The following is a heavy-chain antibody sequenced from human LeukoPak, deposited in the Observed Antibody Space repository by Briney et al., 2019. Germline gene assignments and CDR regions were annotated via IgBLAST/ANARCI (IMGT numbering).Heavy chain of an antibody. V-gene: IGHV1-69*04. CDR2: IIPILGIA. CDR1: GGTFSSYT. J-gene: IGHJ4*02. D-gene: IGHD3-3*01. CDR3: ARESPIYYFDY. Sequence: EASVKVSCKASGGTFSSYTISWVRQAPGQGLEWMGRIIPILGIANYAQKFQGRGTITADKSTSTAYMELSSLRSEDTAVYYCARESPIYYFDYWGQGTLVTVSS.